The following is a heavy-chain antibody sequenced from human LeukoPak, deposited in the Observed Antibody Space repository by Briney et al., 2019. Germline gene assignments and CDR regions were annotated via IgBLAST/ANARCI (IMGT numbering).Heavy chain of an antibody. CDR3: ARTTGYSSSYYMDV. CDR2: IYYSGST. J-gene: IGHJ6*03. V-gene: IGHV4-59*12. Sequence: SETLSLTCTVSGGSISSYYWSWIRQPPGKGLEWIGYIYYSGSTNYNPSLKSRVTMSVDTSKNRFSLKLSSVTAADTAVYYCARTTGYSSSYYMDVWGKGTTVTISS. D-gene: IGHD6-19*01. CDR1: GGSISSYY.